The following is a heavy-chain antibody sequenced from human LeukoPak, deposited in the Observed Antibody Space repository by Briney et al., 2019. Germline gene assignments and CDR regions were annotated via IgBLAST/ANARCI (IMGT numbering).Heavy chain of an antibody. J-gene: IGHJ4*02. CDR2: INHSGST. CDR1: GGSFSGYY. Sequence: SETLSLTCAVYGGSFSGYYWSWIRQPPGKGLEWIGEINHSGSTNYNPSLKSRVTISVDTSKNQFSLKLSSVTAADTAVYYCARVVGYSYGRNFDYWGQGTLVTVSS. D-gene: IGHD5-18*01. CDR3: ARVVGYSYGRNFDY. V-gene: IGHV4-34*01.